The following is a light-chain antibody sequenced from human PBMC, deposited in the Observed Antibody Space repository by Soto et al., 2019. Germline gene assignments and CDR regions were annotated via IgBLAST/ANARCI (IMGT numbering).Light chain of an antibody. CDR3: QQRSYWPPLT. V-gene: IGKV3-11*01. CDR2: DAS. CDR1: QSVGSY. J-gene: IGKJ4*01. Sequence: IMLTQSPATLSLSPGQRATLSCRASQSVGSYLAWYQQTPGQAPRLLIYDASNRATGIPARFSGSGSGTDFTLTISSLEPEDFAVYYCQQRSYWPPLTFGGGTKVEMK.